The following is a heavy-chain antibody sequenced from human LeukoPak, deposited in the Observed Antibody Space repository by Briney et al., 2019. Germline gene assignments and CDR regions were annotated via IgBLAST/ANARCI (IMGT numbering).Heavy chain of an antibody. V-gene: IGHV4-31*03. J-gene: IGHJ3*02. CDR3: ARDLVTVTKGFDI. Sequence: SETLSLTCTVSGGSISSGGYYWSWIRQHPGKGLEWIGYISYSGSTYYNPSLKSRVTISVDTSKNQFSLKLSSVTTADTAVYYCARDLVTVTKGFDIWGLGTMVSVSS. CDR1: GGSISSGGYY. CDR2: ISYSGST. D-gene: IGHD4-17*01.